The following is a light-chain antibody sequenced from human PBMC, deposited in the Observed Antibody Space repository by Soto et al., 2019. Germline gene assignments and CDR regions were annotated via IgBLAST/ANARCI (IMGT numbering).Light chain of an antibody. Sequence: QSVLTQPPSVSAAPGQKVTISCSGSSSNIGNNYVSWYQQLPGTAPKLLIYDNNKRPSGIPDRFSGSKSGTSATLGITGLQAEDEADYYCSSYTSSSTLVFGGGTKVTVL. CDR3: SSYTSSSTLV. J-gene: IGLJ3*02. V-gene: IGLV1-51*01. CDR1: SSNIGNNY. CDR2: DNN.